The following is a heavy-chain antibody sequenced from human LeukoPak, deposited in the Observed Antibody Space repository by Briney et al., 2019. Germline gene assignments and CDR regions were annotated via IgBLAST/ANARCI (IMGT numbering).Heavy chain of an antibody. D-gene: IGHD5-24*01. CDR3: ARDWGDGYNSGGVYYYFDY. J-gene: IGHJ4*02. V-gene: IGHV3-33*08. CDR1: GFTFSSYG. CDR2: IWYDGSNK. Sequence: PGGSLRLSCAASGFTFSSYGMHWVRQAPGKGLEWVAVIWYDGSNKYYADSVKGRFTISRDNSKNTLYLQMNSLRAEDTAVYYCARDWGDGYNSGGVYYYFDYWGQGTLVTVSS.